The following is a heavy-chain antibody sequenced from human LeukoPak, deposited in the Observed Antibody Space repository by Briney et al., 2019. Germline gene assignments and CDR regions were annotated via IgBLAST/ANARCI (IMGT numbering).Heavy chain of an antibody. J-gene: IGHJ4*02. Sequence: PGGSLRLSCAASGFTFSSYDMSWVRQAPGKGLEWVTAISDSGRTYHADSVKGRFTISRDNSKNTLHLQMNSLRAEDTAVYYCAKVSWNSPRDYWGQGTLVTVSS. CDR2: ISDSGRT. CDR3: AKVSWNSPRDY. CDR1: GFTFSSYD. D-gene: IGHD1/OR15-1a*01. V-gene: IGHV3-23*01.